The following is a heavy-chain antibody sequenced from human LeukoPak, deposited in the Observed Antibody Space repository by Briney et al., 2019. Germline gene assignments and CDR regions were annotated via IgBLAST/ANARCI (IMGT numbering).Heavy chain of an antibody. CDR2: INHSGST. CDR3: RGGSGWYRHYYGMDV. D-gene: IGHD6-19*01. Sequence: SETLSLTCTVSGGSISSYYWSWIRQPPGKGLEWIGEINHSGSTNYNPSLKSRVTISVDTSKNQFSLKLSSVTAADTAVYYCRGGSGWYRHYYGMDVWGQGTTVTVSS. J-gene: IGHJ6*02. CDR1: GGSISSYY. V-gene: IGHV4-34*01.